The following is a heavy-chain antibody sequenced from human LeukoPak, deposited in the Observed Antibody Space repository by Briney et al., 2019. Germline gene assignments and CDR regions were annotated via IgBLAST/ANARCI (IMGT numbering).Heavy chain of an antibody. CDR2: ISTFSGTI. D-gene: IGHD6-13*01. Sequence: GGSLRLSCAASGFTFSDYNMNWVRQAPGKGLEWVSYISTFSGTIYYAHSVRGRFTISRDNSKNTVYLQMNSLRAEDTAVFYCVKDMKIKAAGYYFDYWGQGTLVTVSS. CDR1: GFTFSDYN. CDR3: VKDMKIKAAGYYFDY. J-gene: IGHJ4*02. V-gene: IGHV3-48*01.